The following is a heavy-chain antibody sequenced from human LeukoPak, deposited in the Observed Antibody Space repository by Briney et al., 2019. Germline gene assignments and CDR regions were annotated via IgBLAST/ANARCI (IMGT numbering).Heavy chain of an antibody. D-gene: IGHD3-10*01. CDR3: ARGHQRCGELLGDY. V-gene: IGHV3-33*01. CDR2: IWYDGTIK. J-gene: IGHJ4*02. Sequence: GRSLRLSCAASGFTFSDYGMHWVRQAPGKGLEWVANIWYDGTIKNYADSVKGRFTISRDNSKNMLYLQMNSLRGDDTALYHCARGHQRCGELLGDYWGQGTLVTVSS. CDR1: GFTFSDYG.